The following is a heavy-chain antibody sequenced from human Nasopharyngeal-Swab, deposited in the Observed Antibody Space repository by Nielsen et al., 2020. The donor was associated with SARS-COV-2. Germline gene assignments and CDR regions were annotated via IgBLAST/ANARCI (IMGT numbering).Heavy chain of an antibody. CDR1: GFTFSSYS. J-gene: IGHJ4*02. CDR2: ISGSTNTI. D-gene: IGHD1-1*01. V-gene: IGHV3-48*02. CDR3: AREWNWDDAFDY. Sequence: GESLKISCEASGFTFSSYSMNWVRQAPGKGLEWISYISGSTNTIYYADSVKGRFTISRDNAENLLYLDMTSLRDDDTAVYYCAREWNWDDAFDYWGQGTLVTVSP.